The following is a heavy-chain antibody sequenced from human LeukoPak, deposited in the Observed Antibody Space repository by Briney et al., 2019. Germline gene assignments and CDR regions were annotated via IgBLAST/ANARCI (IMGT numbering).Heavy chain of an antibody. CDR2: INHSGST. CDR1: GGSFSGYY. Sequence: PSETLSLTCAVYGGSFSGYYWSWIRQPPGKGLEWIGEINHSGSTNYNPSLKSRVTISVDTSKNQFSLKLSSVTAADTAVYYCARADRSLEWLLGAFDIWGQGTIVTVSS. V-gene: IGHV4-34*01. D-gene: IGHD3-3*01. CDR3: ARADRSLEWLLGAFDI. J-gene: IGHJ3*02.